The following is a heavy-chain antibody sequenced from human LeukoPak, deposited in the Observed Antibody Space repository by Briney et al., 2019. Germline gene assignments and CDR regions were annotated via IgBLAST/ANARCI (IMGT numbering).Heavy chain of an antibody. V-gene: IGHV1-69*05. CDR1: GGTFSSYA. D-gene: IGHD2-15*01. J-gene: IGHJ4*02. CDR3: ARDHCSGGSCTFDY. Sequence: ASVKVSCKASGGTFSSYAISWVRQAPGQGLEWMGGIISNFGTANYAQKFQGRVTITTDESTSTAYMELSSLRSEDTAVYYCARDHCSGGSCTFDYWGQGTLVTVSS. CDR2: IISNFGTA.